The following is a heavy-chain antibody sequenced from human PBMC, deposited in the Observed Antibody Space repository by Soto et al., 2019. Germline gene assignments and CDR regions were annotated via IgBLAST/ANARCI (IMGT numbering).Heavy chain of an antibody. D-gene: IGHD2-21*02. CDR1: GGSISSYY. CDR3: ARQRTSVVTKAYFDV. CDR2: IYYSGST. Sequence: SETLSLTCTVSGGSISSYYWSWIRQPPGKGLEWIGYIYYSGSTNYNPSLKSRVTISVDTSKNQFSLKLKSVTAADTALYFCARQRTSVVTKAYFDVWGPGSLVTVSS. J-gene: IGHJ4*02. V-gene: IGHV4-59*08.